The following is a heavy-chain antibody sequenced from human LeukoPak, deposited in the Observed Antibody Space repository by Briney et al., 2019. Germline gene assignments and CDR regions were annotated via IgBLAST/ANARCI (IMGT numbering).Heavy chain of an antibody. CDR3: AKSPVSSCRGSFCYPFDY. Sequence: PGGSLRLSCAASGFTFSTYAMSWVRQIPGKGLEWVSAISGSDDGTYYADSVKGRFTISRDNSRNTLYLQMNTLRAEDTAVYFCAKSPVSSCRGSFCYPFDYWGQENLVTVSS. D-gene: IGHD2-15*01. J-gene: IGHJ4*02. CDR2: ISGSDDGT. CDR1: GFTFSTYA. V-gene: IGHV3-23*01.